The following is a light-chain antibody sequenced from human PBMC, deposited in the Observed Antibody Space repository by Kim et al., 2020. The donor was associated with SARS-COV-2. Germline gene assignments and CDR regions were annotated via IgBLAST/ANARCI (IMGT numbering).Light chain of an antibody. Sequence: DIQMTQSPSTLSASAGDRVTITCRASQSVSGYLAWYQQKSGKAPELLIYKASNLQSGVPGRFSGSGSGTEFSLTITSLQPDDFATYYCQQYITYPWTFGQGTKVDIK. CDR2: KAS. CDR3: QQYITYPWT. CDR1: QSVSGY. V-gene: IGKV1-5*03. J-gene: IGKJ1*01.